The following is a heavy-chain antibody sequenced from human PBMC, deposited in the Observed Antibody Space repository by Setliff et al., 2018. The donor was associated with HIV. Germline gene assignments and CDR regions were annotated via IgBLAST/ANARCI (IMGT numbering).Heavy chain of an antibody. J-gene: IGHJ4*02. D-gene: IGHD6-19*01. CDR2: FDPEDGDT. CDR3: ATLKEQWLSEGGFDF. V-gene: IGHV1-24*01. CDR1: GYTLTEFS. Sequence: ASVKVSCKVSGYTLTEFSMHWVRQAPGKGLEWMGRFDPEDGDTLYAQNFQGRVTMTEDPPTDTAYLELSGLRFEDTAVYYCATLKEQWLSEGGFDFWGPGTLVTAPQ.